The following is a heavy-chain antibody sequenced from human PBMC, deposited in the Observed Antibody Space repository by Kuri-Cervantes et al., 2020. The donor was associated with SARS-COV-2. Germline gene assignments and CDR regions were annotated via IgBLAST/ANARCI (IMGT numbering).Heavy chain of an antibody. CDR3: ARDAGNGWGVGLELRLNPNNWFDP. V-gene: IGHV1-2*02. Sequence: ASVKVSCKASGYTFTGYYMHWVRQAPGQGLEWMGWINPNSGGTNYAQKFQGRVTMTRDTSISTAYMELSRLRSDDTAVYYCARDAGNGWGVGLELRLNPNNWFDPWGQGTLVTVSS. D-gene: IGHD1-7*01. CDR1: GYTFTGYY. CDR2: INPNSGGT. J-gene: IGHJ5*02.